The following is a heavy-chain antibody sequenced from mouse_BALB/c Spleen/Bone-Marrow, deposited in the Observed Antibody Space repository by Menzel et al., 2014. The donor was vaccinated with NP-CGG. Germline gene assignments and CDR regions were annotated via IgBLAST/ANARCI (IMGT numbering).Heavy chain of an antibody. V-gene: IGHV4-1*02. J-gene: IGHJ2*01. CDR1: GFDFSRYW. CDR3: ARCGYYGFLEY. Sequence: VKLLESGGGLVQRGGSLKLSCAASGFDFSRYWMSWVRQAPGKGLEWIGEINPNSRTINYTPSLKDKFIISRDNAKNTMDLKMSKVRSEDTALYYCARCGYYGFLEYWGQGTTLTISS. D-gene: IGHD1-1*01. CDR2: INPNSRTI.